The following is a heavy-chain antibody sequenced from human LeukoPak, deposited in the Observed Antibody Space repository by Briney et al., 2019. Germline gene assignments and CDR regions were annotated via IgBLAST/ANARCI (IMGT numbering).Heavy chain of an antibody. CDR3: ARRERNCSSTSCYTVDY. V-gene: IGHV5-51*01. D-gene: IGHD2-2*02. Sequence: GESLKISCKGSGYSFTSYWIGWVRQMPGKGLEGMGIIYPGDSDTRYSPSFQGQVTISADKSISTAYLQWSSLKASDTAMYYCARRERNCSSTSCYTVDYWGQGTLFTVSS. CDR2: IYPGDSDT. J-gene: IGHJ4*02. CDR1: GYSFTSYW.